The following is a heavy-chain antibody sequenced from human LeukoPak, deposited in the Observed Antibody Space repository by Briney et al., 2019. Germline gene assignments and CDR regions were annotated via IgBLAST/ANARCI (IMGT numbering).Heavy chain of an antibody. CDR2: IYTSGST. CDR3: ASGSSSSPQGGYYYYYYYMDV. V-gene: IGHV4-4*07. CDR1: GGSISSYY. Sequence: SETLSLTCTVSGGSISSYYWSWIRQPAGKGLEWIGRIYTSGSTNYNPSLKSRVTMSVDTSKNQFSLKLSSVTAADTAVYYCASGSSSSPQGGYYYYYYYMDVWGKGTTVTVSS. D-gene: IGHD6-6*01. J-gene: IGHJ6*03.